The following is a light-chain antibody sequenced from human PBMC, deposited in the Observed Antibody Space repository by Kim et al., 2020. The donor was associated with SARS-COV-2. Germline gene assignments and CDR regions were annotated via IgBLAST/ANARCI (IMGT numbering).Light chain of an antibody. J-gene: IGKJ1*01. CDR1: QSVSTW. Sequence: DIQMTQSPSTLSASVGDRVTITCRASQSVSTWLAWYQQKPGKAPKLLIYDAFRLESGVPSRFSGGGSGTDFTLTISSLQPDDFATYYCQQYNRLSTFGQGTKVDIK. CDR3: QQYNRLST. CDR2: DAF. V-gene: IGKV1-5*01.